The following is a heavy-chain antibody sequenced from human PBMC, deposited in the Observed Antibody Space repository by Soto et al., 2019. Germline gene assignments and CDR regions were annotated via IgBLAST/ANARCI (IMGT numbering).Heavy chain of an antibody. CDR2: INAGNGNT. V-gene: IGHV1-3*01. D-gene: IGHD2-15*01. CDR3: ARAAEIDPPLFDY. J-gene: IGHJ4*02. CDR1: GYTFTSYA. Sequence: QVQLVQSGAGVKKPGASVKVSCKASGYTFTSYAMHWVRQAPGQRLEWMGWINAGNGNTKYSQKFQGRVTITRDPSGSTAYMERSSLRSKDTAVYYWARAAEIDPPLFDYWGQGTLVTVSS.